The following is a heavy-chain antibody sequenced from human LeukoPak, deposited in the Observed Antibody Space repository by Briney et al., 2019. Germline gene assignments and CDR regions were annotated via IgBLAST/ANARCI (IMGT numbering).Heavy chain of an antibody. CDR1: GHSISTDYY. CDR3: ARVHSWSGPDY. V-gene: IGHV4-38-2*02. Sequence: PSETLSLTCTVSGHSISTDYYWGWIRQSPGKGLEWIGSVYHGGSTYHNPSIRSRVTISVDTSKNQFFLSLSSVTAADTAVYYCARVHSWSGPDYSGQGSLVTVSS. J-gene: IGHJ4*02. CDR2: VYHGGST. D-gene: IGHD3-3*02.